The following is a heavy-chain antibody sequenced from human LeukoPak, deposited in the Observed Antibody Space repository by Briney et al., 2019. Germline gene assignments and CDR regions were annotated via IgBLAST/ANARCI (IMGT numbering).Heavy chain of an antibody. V-gene: IGHV3-23*01. CDR3: AKSSRREYYYDSSGYYYLYFDY. Sequence: GGSLRLSCAASGFTFSSYAMSWVRQPPGKGLEWVSAISGSGGSTYYADSVKGRFTISRDNSKNTLYLQMNSLRAEDTAVYYGAKSSRREYYYDSSGYYYLYFDYWGQGTLVTVSS. J-gene: IGHJ4*02. CDR1: GFTFSSYA. D-gene: IGHD3-22*01. CDR2: ISGSGGST.